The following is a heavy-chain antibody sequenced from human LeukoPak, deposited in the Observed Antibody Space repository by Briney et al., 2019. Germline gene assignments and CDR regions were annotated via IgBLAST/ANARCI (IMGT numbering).Heavy chain of an antibody. J-gene: IGHJ6*02. CDR3: ARGPGLWFGNSYGMDV. CDR1: GYTFTSYA. CDR2: INAGNGNT. D-gene: IGHD3-10*01. Sequence: ASVKVSCKASGYTFTSYAMHWVRQAPGQRLEWMGWINAGNGNTKYSQKFQGRVTITRDTSASTAYMELSSLRSEDTAVYYCARGPGLWFGNSYGMDVWGQGTTVTVSS. V-gene: IGHV1-3*01.